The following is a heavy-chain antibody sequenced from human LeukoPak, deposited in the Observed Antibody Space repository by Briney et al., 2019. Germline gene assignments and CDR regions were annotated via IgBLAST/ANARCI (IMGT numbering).Heavy chain of an antibody. V-gene: IGHV3-21*01. CDR1: GLTFSSYS. CDR3: AREEYCSSTSCPLDY. CDR2: ISSSSSYI. J-gene: IGHJ4*02. D-gene: IGHD2-2*01. Sequence: GGSLRLSCAASGLTFSSYSIKWVRQAPGKGLGWVSSISSSSSYIYHADSVKGRFTIARDNAKKSLYLQMNSLRAEDTAVYYCAREEYCSSTSCPLDYWGEGTLVTVSS.